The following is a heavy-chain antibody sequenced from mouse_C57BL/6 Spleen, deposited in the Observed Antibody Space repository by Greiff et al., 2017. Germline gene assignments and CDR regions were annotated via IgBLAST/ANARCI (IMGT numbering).Heavy chain of an antibody. CDR3: ARSMVTTGDYYAMDY. CDR1: GYTFTSYW. Sequence: VQLQQPGAELVMPGASVKLSCKASGYTFTSYWMHWVKQRPGQGLEWIGEIDPSDSYTNYNQKFKGKSTLTVDKSSSTAYMQLSSLTSEDSAVYYCARSMVTTGDYYAMDYWGQGTSVTVSS. J-gene: IGHJ4*01. D-gene: IGHD2-2*01. CDR2: IDPSDSYT. V-gene: IGHV1-69*01.